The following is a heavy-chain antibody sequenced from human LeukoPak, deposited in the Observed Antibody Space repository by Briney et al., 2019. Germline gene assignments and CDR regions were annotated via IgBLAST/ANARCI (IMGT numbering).Heavy chain of an antibody. D-gene: IGHD5-18*01. V-gene: IGHV4-30-4*08. CDR1: GGSISSGDYY. CDR3: ARVDRAMPNDAFDI. Sequence: SQTLSLTCTVSGGSISSGDYYWSWIRQPPGKGLEWIGYIYYSGSTYYNPSLKSRVTISVDTSKNQFSLKLTSVTAADTAVYYCARVDRAMPNDAFDIWGQGATVTVSS. J-gene: IGHJ3*02. CDR2: IYYSGST.